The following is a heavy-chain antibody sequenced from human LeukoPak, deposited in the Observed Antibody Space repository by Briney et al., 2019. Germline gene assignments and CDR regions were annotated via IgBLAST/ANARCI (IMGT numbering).Heavy chain of an antibody. CDR1: GFTFSNCW. CDR2: MNIDGSEK. J-gene: IGHJ4*02. CDR3: VRDFRSADY. Sequence: GGSLRLSCAASGFTFSNCWMGWVRQAPGKRLEWVANMNIDGSEKYYADSVKGRFSISRDNARNSVYLQMASLRVEDTAVYYCVRDFRSADYWGQGTLVTVSS. V-gene: IGHV3-7*01.